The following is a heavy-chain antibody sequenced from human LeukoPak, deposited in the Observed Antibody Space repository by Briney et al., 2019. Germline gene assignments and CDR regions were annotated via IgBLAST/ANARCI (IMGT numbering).Heavy chain of an antibody. Sequence: PGGSLRLSCAASGFTFSNAWMSWVRQAPGKGLETVGRIKSKIDGGTTDYAAPVKGRFTISRDDSKDTLYLQMNSLKAEDTAVYYCIWNDAGDYWGQGTLVTVSS. CDR2: IKSKIDGGTT. D-gene: IGHD1-1*01. CDR3: IWNDAGDY. CDR1: GFTFSNAW. J-gene: IGHJ4*02. V-gene: IGHV3-15*01.